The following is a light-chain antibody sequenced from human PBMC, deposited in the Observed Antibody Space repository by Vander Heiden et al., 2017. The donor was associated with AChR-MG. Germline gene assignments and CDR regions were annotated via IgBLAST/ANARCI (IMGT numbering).Light chain of an antibody. J-gene: IGKJ1*01. V-gene: IGKV2-28*01. CDR1: QSLLHSNGYKY. CDR3: MQALQTPPT. Sequence: DIVMTKSPLFLPVTPGEPASISCRSSQSLLHSNGYKYLDWYLQKPGQSPQLLIYLGSNRASGVPDRFSGSGSGTDFTLKISRVEAEDVGVYYCMQALQTPPTFGQGTKVEIK. CDR2: LGS.